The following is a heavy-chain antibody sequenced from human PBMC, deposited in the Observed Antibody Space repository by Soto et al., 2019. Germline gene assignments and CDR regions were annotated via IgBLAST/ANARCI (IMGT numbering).Heavy chain of an antibody. D-gene: IGHD3-22*01. CDR3: ASRTFLRYYDSSGYYSY. J-gene: IGHJ4*02. Sequence: QVQLQESGPGLVKPSQTLSLTCTVSGGSISSGDYYWSWIRQPPGKGLEWIGYIYYSGSTYYNPSLKSRVTISVDTSKNQFSLKLSSVTAADTAVYYCASRTFLRYYDSSGYYSYWGQGTLVTVSS. V-gene: IGHV4-30-4*01. CDR1: GGSISSGDYY. CDR2: IYYSGST.